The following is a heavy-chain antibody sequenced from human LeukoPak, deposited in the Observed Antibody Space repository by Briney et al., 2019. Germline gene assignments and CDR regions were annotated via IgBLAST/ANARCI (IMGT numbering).Heavy chain of an antibody. V-gene: IGHV3-11*04. CDR2: ISSSGSTI. CDR3: ATWPDYYDSSGSVDAFDI. D-gene: IGHD3-22*01. CDR1: GFTFSDYY. Sequence: PGGSLSLSCAASGFTFSDYYMSWIRQAPGKGLEWVSYISSSGSTIYYADSVKGRFTISRYKAKNTLYLKMNSLRAEDTAVYYCATWPDYYDSSGSVDAFDIWGQGTMVTVSS. J-gene: IGHJ3*02.